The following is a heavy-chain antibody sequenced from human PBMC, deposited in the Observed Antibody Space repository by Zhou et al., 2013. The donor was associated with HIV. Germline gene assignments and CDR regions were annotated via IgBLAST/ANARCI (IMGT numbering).Heavy chain of an antibody. Sequence: QVQLVQSGAEVKKPGASVKVSCKTSGYTFTRSDITWVRQAPGQGLEWMAWISANNGKTHYPQNLQGRVIVTTETSTSTAYMELRSLRSDDTAVYYCARGASSAPNGLDVVGQGTTVTVSS. CDR2: ISANNGKT. V-gene: IGHV1-18*01. J-gene: IGHJ6*02. CDR1: GYTFTRSD. CDR3: ARGASSAPNGLDV.